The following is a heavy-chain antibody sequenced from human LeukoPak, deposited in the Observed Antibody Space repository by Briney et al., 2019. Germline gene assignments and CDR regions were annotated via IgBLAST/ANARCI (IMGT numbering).Heavy chain of an antibody. Sequence: AGGSLRLSCAASGFTVSSNYMSWVRQAPGKGLEWVSVIYSGGSTYYADSVKGRFTISRDNSKNTLYLQMNSLRAEDTAVYYCAREADHGGNSALDYWGQGTLVTVSS. CDR1: GFTVSSNY. J-gene: IGHJ4*02. CDR3: AREADHGGNSALDY. V-gene: IGHV3-53*01. D-gene: IGHD4-23*01. CDR2: IYSGGST.